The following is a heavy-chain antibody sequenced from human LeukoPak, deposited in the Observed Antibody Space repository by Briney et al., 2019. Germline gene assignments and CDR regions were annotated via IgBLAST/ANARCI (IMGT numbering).Heavy chain of an antibody. J-gene: IGHJ6*03. Sequence: SVKVSCKASGYTFSSYAISWVRQAPGQGLEWMGGIIPIFGTANYAQKFQGRVTITADKSTSTAYMELSSLRSEDTAVYYCAKDSQKWLYYYYYYYMDVWGKGTTVTISS. D-gene: IGHD5-12*01. V-gene: IGHV1-69*06. CDR2: IIPIFGTA. CDR1: GYTFSSYA. CDR3: AKDSQKWLYYYYYYYMDV.